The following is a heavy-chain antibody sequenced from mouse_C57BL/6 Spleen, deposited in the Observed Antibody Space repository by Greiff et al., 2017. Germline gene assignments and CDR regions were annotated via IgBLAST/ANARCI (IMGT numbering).Heavy chain of an antibody. J-gene: IGHJ3*01. Sequence: EVMLVESGGGLVQPGGSLKLSCAASGFTFSDYYMYWVRQTPEKRLEWVAYISKGGGSTYYPDTVQGRFTISRDNAKNTLYLQMSRLKSEDTAMYYCASLTGTAAWFAYWGQGTLVTVSA. D-gene: IGHD4-1*01. V-gene: IGHV5-12*01. CDR3: ASLTGTAAWFAY. CDR2: ISKGGGST. CDR1: GFTFSDYY.